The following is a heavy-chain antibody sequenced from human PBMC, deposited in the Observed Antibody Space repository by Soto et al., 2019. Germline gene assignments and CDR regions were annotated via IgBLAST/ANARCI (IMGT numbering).Heavy chain of an antibody. J-gene: IGHJ4*02. CDR3: ARRGYGSGSYYNVRTSLTVYYFDY. D-gene: IGHD3-10*01. V-gene: IGHV4-34*01. Sequence: SETLSLTCAVYGGSFSGYYWSWIRQPPGKGLEWIGEINHSGSTNYNPSLKSRVTISVDTSKNQFSLKLSSVTAADTAVYYCARRGYGSGSYYNVRTSLTVYYFDYWGQGTLVTVSS. CDR1: GGSFSGYY. CDR2: INHSGST.